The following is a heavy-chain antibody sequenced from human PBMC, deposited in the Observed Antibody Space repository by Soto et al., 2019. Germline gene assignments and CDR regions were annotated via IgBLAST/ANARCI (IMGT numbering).Heavy chain of an antibody. J-gene: IGHJ5*02. Sequence: EVQLAESGGGLVQPGGSLRLSCVASGFNFNTYTMSWVRQAPGKGLEWVAKMKEDGSDENYVDSVKGRFTISRDNSKNSVYLQMNSLRVEDTAVYYCGRGGWRRVDAWGQGTLVTVSS. CDR3: GRGGWRRVDA. V-gene: IGHV3-7*01. CDR2: MKEDGSDE. D-gene: IGHD6-19*01. CDR1: GFNFNTYT.